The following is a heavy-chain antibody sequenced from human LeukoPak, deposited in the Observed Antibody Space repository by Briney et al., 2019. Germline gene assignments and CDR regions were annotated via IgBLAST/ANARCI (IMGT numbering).Heavy chain of an antibody. CDR1: GGSISSYY. V-gene: IGHV4-4*07. J-gene: IGHJ4*02. Sequence: PSETLSLTCTVSGGSISSYYWSWIRQPAGKGLEWIGRIYTSGSTNYNPSLKSRVTMSVDTSKNQFSLNLRSVTAADTAVYYCAKVAKYYYGPETYFFFEHWGQGTLVTVSS. D-gene: IGHD3-10*01. CDR2: IYTSGST. CDR3: AKVAKYYYGPETYFFFEH.